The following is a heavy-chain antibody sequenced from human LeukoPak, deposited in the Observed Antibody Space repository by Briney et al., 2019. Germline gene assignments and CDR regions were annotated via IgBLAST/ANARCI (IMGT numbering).Heavy chain of an antibody. CDR3: AKDVQYYYGSGSYFIY. CDR1: GFTFSSYG. V-gene: IGHV3-23*01. Sequence: PGWTLRLSCAASGFTFSSYGMSWVRQAPGKGLEWVSAISGSGGSTYYADSVKGRFTISRDNSKNTLYLQMNSLRAEDTAVYYCAKDVQYYYGSGSYFIYWGQGTLATVSS. J-gene: IGHJ4*02. D-gene: IGHD3-10*01. CDR2: ISGSGGST.